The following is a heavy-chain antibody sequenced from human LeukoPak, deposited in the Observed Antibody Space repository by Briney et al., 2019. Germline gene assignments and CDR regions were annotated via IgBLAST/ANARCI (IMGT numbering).Heavy chain of an antibody. V-gene: IGHV5-51*01. J-gene: IGHJ4*02. Sequence: GASLQISCEGSGSIFTSYWIGWVRPLPGKGLEWMGIIYPGDSDTRYSPSFQGQVTISADKSISTAYLQWSSLRASDTAIYYCASSAYSSGWYGAHFDYWGQGTLVTVSS. CDR1: GSIFTSYW. D-gene: IGHD6-19*01. CDR2: IYPGDSDT. CDR3: ASSAYSSGWYGAHFDY.